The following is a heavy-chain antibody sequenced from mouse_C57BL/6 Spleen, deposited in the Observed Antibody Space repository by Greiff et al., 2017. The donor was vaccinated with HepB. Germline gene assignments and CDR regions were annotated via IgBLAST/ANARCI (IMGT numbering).Heavy chain of an antibody. CDR2: ISGGGGNT. J-gene: IGHJ1*03. V-gene: IGHV5-9*01. CDR1: GFTFSSYT. CDR3: ARRGPGYWYFDV. Sequence: EVQRVESGGGLVKPGGSLKLSCAASGFTFSSYTMSWVRQTPEKRLEWVATISGGGGNTYYPDSVKGRFTISRDNAKNTLYLQMSSLRSEDTALYYCARRGPGYWYFDVWGTGTTVTVSS.